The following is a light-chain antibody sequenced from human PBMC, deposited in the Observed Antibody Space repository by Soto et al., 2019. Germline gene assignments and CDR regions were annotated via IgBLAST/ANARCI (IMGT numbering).Light chain of an antibody. CDR3: QQHNNWPPWT. CDR1: QSVSSN. Sequence: EIVMTQSPTILSVSPGERATLSCRASQSVSSNLAWYQQKPGQAPRLLIYGVYTRATGIPARFSGSGYGREFVLTISSLQAEDVAVYHCQQHNNWPPWTFGQGTRVEIK. J-gene: IGKJ1*01. V-gene: IGKV3-15*01. CDR2: GVY.